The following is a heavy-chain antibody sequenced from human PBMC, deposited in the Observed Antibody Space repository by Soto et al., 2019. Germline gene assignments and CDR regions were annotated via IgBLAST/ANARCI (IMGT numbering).Heavy chain of an antibody. J-gene: IGHJ4*02. CDR3: ARGRALWRLHLGELTNVY. D-gene: IGHD3-16*01. CDR1: GGSFSGYY. Sequence: SETLSLTCAVYGGSFSGYYWSWIRQPPGKGLEWIGEINHSGSTNYNPSLKSRVTISVDTSKNQFSLKLSSVTAADTAVYYCARGRALWRLHLGELTNVYWGQGTLVTVSS. CDR2: INHSGST. V-gene: IGHV4-34*01.